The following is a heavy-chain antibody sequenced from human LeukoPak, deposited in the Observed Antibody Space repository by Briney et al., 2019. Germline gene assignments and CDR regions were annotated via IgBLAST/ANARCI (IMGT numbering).Heavy chain of an antibody. CDR1: GYSFTSYW. CDR3: ARLGGDYYDSSGYYTSRWFDP. J-gene: IGHJ5*02. V-gene: IGHV5-51*01. CDR2: IYPGDSDT. Sequence: GESLKISCKGSGYSFTSYWISWVRQMPGKGLEWMGIIYPGDSDTRYSPSFQGQVTISADKSISTAYLQWSSLKASDTVMYYCARLGGDYYDSSGYYTSRWFDPWGQGTLVTVSS. D-gene: IGHD3-22*01.